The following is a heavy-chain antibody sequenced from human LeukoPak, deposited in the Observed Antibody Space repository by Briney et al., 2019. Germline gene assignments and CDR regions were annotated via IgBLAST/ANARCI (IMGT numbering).Heavy chain of an antibody. D-gene: IGHD3-10*01. CDR3: ARIDPMVRGVITQQDY. CDR2: INHSGST. CDR1: GGSISSYY. V-gene: IGHV4-34*01. J-gene: IGHJ4*02. Sequence: SETLSLTCTVSGGSISSYYWSWIRQPPGKGLEWIGEINHSGSTNYNPSLKSRVTISVDTSKNQFSLKLSSVTAADTAVYYCARIDPMVRGVITQQDYWGQGTLVTVSS.